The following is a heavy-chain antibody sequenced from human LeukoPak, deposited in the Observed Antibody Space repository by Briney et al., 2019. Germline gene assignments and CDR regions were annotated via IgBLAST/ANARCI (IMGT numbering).Heavy chain of an antibody. CDR3: AKAKNYSGYLSFDS. CDR1: GFTFSSYA. Sequence: GGSLRLSCAASGFTFSSYAMHWVRQAPGKGLEWVAVISYDGSNKYYADTVKGRFTISRDNSKNTLYLQMNSLRAEDTAVYYCAKAKNYSGYLSFDSWGQGTLVTVSS. D-gene: IGHD5-12*01. J-gene: IGHJ4*02. V-gene: IGHV3-30-3*01. CDR2: ISYDGSNK.